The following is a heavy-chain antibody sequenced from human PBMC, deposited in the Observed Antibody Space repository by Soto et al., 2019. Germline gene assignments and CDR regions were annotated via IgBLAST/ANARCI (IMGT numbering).Heavy chain of an antibody. Sequence: WTWIRQQPGNGLEWIGYIFYTGSTQYTPSLKSRLTISVDTSKNQFSLKLSSTTAADTAIYFCARAATYYPYGGPPSIWGQGTLVTVSP. CDR3: ARAATYYPYGGPPSI. CDR2: IFYTGST. D-gene: IGHD3-10*01. V-gene: IGHV4-31*02. J-gene: IGHJ4*02.